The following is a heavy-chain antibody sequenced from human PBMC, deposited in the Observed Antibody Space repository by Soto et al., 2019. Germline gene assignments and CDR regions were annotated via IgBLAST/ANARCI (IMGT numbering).Heavy chain of an antibody. D-gene: IGHD3-10*01. CDR1: GYTFTSYG. V-gene: IGHV1-18*01. Sequence: ASVKVSCKASGYTFTSYGISWVRQAPGQGLEWMGWINVYNGNTNYAQKLQGRVTMTTDTSTSTAYLDLRSLRSDDTAVYFCASDTSSGEYAYWGQRTLVPVSS. CDR3: ASDTSSGEYAY. CDR2: INVYNGNT. J-gene: IGHJ4*02.